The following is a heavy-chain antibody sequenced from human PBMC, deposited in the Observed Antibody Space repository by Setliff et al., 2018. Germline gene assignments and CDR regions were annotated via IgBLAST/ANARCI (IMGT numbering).Heavy chain of an antibody. CDR1: GGSISSYY. Sequence: EPLSLTCTVSGGSISSYYWSWIRQPAGKGLEWIGHIYIGGGANYNPSLKSRVTMSIDTSKNQFSLKLNSVTAADMAVYYCAREQWLDPPGYYYMDVWAKGTTVTVSS. CDR2: IYIGGGA. V-gene: IGHV4-4*07. CDR3: AREQWLDPPGYYYMDV. J-gene: IGHJ6*03. D-gene: IGHD6-19*01.